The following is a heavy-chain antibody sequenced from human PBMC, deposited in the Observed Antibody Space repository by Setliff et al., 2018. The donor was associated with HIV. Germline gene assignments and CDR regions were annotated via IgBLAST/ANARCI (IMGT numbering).Heavy chain of an antibody. CDR2: IYYSGST. D-gene: IGHD5-18*01. J-gene: IGHJ4*02. CDR3: ARTRGYTYGYIDS. V-gene: IGHV4-39*01. CDR1: GGSISSSSSY. Sequence: ETLSLTCIVSGGSISSSSSYWGWIRQPPGKGLEWIGNIYYSGSTYYNPSLKSRVTISVDTSKNQFSLRLSSVTAADTAVYYCARTRGYTYGYIDSWGQGTLVTVSS.